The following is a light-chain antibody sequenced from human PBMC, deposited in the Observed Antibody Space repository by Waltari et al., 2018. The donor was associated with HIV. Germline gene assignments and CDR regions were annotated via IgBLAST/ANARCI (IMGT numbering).Light chain of an antibody. V-gene: IGLV1-47*01. CDR3: SSYTSSSTLV. Sequence: QSVLTQPPSVSGTPGQRVIISCSGSSSNIGNNYVYWYQQVPGMAPKLLIFKNDQRPSGVPDRFSGSKSGTSASLTISGLQAEDEADYYCSSYTSSSTLVFGGGTKLTVL. J-gene: IGLJ2*01. CDR2: KND. CDR1: SSNIGNNY.